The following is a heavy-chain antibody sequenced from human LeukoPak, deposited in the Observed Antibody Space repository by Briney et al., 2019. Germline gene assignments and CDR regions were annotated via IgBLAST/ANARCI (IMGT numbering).Heavy chain of an antibody. D-gene: IGHD3-3*01. CDR2: IYYSGST. Sequence: SDTLSLPCTVSVRPLSSYYSSWTPHPPGKARVWSRYIYYSGSTNYNPSLKSRVTISVDTSKNQFSLKLSSVTAADTAVYYCARRVSSSEWLRRHDAFDIWGQGTMVTVSS. CDR3: ARRVSSSEWLRRHDAFDI. V-gene: IGHV4-59*08. CDR1: VRPLSSYY. J-gene: IGHJ3*02.